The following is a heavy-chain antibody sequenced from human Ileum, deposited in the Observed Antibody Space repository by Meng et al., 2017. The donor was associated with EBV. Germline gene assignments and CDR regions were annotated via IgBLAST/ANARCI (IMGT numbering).Heavy chain of an antibody. CDR3: ARVGQWLPIDY. V-gene: IGHV4-4*02. Sequence: LTALGPGPVKPSGAPSLTCACSGGSSSSRNCCSWVRQPPGKGLEWIGEIYHSGSTNYNPSLKSRVTISVDKSKNQFSLNLSSVTAADTAVYYCARVGQWLPIDYWGQGTLVTVSS. J-gene: IGHJ4*02. CDR1: GGSSSSRNC. D-gene: IGHD6-19*01. CDR2: IYHSGST.